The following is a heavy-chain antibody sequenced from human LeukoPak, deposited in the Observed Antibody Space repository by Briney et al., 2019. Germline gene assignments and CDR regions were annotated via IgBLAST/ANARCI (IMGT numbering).Heavy chain of an antibody. V-gene: IGHV3-53*01. J-gene: IGHJ4*02. CDR3: ARVTTSGSYKFDY. CDR2: IYISGST. CDR1: GFTVSSNY. Sequence: SGGSLRLSCAASGFTVSSNYISWVRQAPGKGLEWVSLIYISGSTYYADSVKGRFTISRDNSKNTLYLQMNSLRAEDTAVYYCARVTTSGSYKFDYWGQGTLVTVSS. D-gene: IGHD3-10*01.